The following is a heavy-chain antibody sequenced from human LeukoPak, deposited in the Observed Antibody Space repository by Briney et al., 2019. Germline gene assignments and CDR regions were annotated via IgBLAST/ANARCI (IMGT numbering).Heavy chain of an antibody. CDR1: GFTFSSYW. CDR3: ARHIVVVVAATGWFDP. D-gene: IGHD2-15*01. J-gene: IGHJ5*02. V-gene: IGHV3-7*01. CDR2: IKQDGSEK. Sequence: GGSLRLSCAASGFTFSSYWMSWVRQAPGKGLEWVANIKQDGSEKYYVDSVKVRFTISRDNAKNSLYLQMNSLRAEDTAVYYCARHIVVVVAATGWFDPWGQGTLVTVSS.